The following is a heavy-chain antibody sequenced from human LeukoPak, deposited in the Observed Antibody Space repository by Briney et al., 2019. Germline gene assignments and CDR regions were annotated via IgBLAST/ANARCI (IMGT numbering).Heavy chain of an antibody. Sequence: GRSLRLSCAASGFTFSSYGMHWVRQAPGKGLEWVAVIWYDGSNKYYADSVKGRFTISRDNSKNTLYLQMNSLRAEDTAVYYCAKALEGAPDDAFDIWGQGTMVTVSS. V-gene: IGHV3-33*06. CDR2: IWYDGSNK. CDR3: AKALEGAPDDAFDI. J-gene: IGHJ3*02. CDR1: GFTFSSYG. D-gene: IGHD1-26*01.